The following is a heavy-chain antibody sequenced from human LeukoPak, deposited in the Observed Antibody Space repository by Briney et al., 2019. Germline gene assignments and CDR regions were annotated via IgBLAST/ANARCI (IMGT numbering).Heavy chain of an antibody. Sequence: PGGSLRLSCAASGFTFSSYWMSWVRQAPGKGLEWVSTITGSGDSTYYADSVKGRFTLSRDISKNTLYLQMNSLRAEDTAVYYCAKLYCSGSSCYSIDHWGQGTLVTVSS. V-gene: IGHV3-23*01. CDR3: AKLYCSGSSCYSIDH. CDR2: ITGSGDST. CDR1: GFTFSSYW. J-gene: IGHJ4*02. D-gene: IGHD2-15*01.